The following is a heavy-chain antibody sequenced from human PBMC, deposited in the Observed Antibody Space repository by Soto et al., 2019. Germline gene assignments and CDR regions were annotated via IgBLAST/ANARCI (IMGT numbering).Heavy chain of an antibody. V-gene: IGHV4-31*03. Sequence: SETLSLTCTVSGGSISSGGYYWSWIRQHPGKGLEWIGYIYYSGSTYYNPSLKSRVTISVDTSKNLFSLRLSSVTAADTAIYYCARDPDWKNKYYMDVWGKGTTVTVSS. CDR2: IYYSGST. CDR3: ARDPDWKNKYYMDV. J-gene: IGHJ6*03. CDR1: GGSISSGGYY. D-gene: IGHD1-1*01.